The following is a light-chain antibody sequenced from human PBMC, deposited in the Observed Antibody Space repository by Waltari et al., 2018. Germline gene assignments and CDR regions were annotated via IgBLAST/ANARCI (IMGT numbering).Light chain of an antibody. Sequence: EIVLTQSPGTLSLSPGDRSPLSCLASQSVSSIYLAWYQQNPGQAPRLLIYGASSRATGIPDRFSGSGSGTDFTLTISRLEPEDFAVYYCQQYGSSPWTFGQGTKVEIK. V-gene: IGKV3-20*01. CDR1: QSVSSIY. CDR3: QQYGSSPWT. CDR2: GAS. J-gene: IGKJ1*01.